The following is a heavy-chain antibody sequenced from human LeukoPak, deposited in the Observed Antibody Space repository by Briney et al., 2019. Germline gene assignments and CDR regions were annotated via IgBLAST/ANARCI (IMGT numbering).Heavy chain of an antibody. CDR1: GFTFGDYA. CDR2: IRSTAYGGTT. J-gene: IGHJ3*02. V-gene: IGHV3-49*04. CDR3: TIYCSSTSCYGAFDI. D-gene: IGHD2-2*01. Sequence: PGRSLRLSCTASGFTFGDYAMSWVRQAPGKGLEWVGVIRSTAYGGTTEYAASVKGRLTISRDDSKSIAYLQMNSLKTEDTAVYYCTIYCSSTSCYGAFDIWGQGTMVTVSS.